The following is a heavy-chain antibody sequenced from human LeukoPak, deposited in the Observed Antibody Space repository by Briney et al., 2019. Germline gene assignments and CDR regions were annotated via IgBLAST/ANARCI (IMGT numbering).Heavy chain of an antibody. V-gene: IGHV3-11*05. D-gene: IGHD6-19*01. CDR1: GFTFSGYY. Sequence: GGSLRLSCAASGFTFSGYYMSWVRQAPGKGLEWVSCIGSSSTYTNYADSVKGRFTISRDNAKNSLYLQMDGLRAEDTAVYYCARDRGAVAATWFDYWGQGTLVTASS. CDR2: IGSSSTYT. CDR3: ARDRGAVAATWFDY. J-gene: IGHJ4*02.